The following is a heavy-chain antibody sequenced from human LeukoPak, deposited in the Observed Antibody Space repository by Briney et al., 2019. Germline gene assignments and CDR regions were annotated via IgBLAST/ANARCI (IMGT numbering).Heavy chain of an antibody. CDR3: ARRAGYYNEDFGDY. Sequence: ASVKVSCKASGYTFTGYYMHWVRQAPGQGLEWMGWINPNSGGTNYAQKFQGRVTMTRDTSISTAYMELSRLRSDDTAVYYCARRAGYYNEDFGDYWGQGTLVTVSS. CDR1: GYTFTGYY. D-gene: IGHD3-9*01. V-gene: IGHV1-2*02. CDR2: INPNSGGT. J-gene: IGHJ4*02.